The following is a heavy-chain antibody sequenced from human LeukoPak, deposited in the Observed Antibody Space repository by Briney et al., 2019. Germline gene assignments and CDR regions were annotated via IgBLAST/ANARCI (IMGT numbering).Heavy chain of an antibody. J-gene: IGHJ4*02. D-gene: IGHD4-17*01. CDR1: GYSISSGYY. V-gene: IGHV4-38-2*02. CDR2: IYHSGST. Sequence: SETLSLTCTVSGYSISSGYYWGWIRQPPGKGLEWIGSIYHSGSTYYNPSLKSRVTISVDTSNNQFSLKLSSVTAADTAVYYCARDIRGDYYFDYWGQGTLVTVSS. CDR3: ARDIRGDYYFDY.